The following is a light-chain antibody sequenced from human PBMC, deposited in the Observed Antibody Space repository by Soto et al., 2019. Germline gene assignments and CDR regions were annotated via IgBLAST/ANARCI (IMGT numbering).Light chain of an antibody. CDR3: HTWGTGPQVV. CDR1: SGHSSYA. V-gene: IGLV4-69*01. CDR2: LNSDGSH. Sequence: QLVLTQSPSASASLGASVKLTCTLSSGHSSYAIAWHQQQPEKGPRYLMKLNSDGSHSKGDGIPDRFSGSSSGAERYLTISSLQSEDEADYYCHTWGTGPQVVFGGGTKLTVL. J-gene: IGLJ2*01.